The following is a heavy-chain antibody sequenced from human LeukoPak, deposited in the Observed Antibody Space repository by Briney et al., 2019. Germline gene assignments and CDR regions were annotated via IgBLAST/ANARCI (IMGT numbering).Heavy chain of an antibody. CDR3: AGVVLDVAVADY. J-gene: IGHJ4*02. V-gene: IGHV1-24*01. D-gene: IGHD6-19*01. CDR2: FDPEDGET. Sequence: ASVKVSCKVSGYTLTELSMHWVRQAPGKGLEWMGGFDPEDGETIYAQKFQGRVTMTEDTSTDTAYMELRSLRSDDTAVYYCAGVVLDVAVADYWGQGTLVTVSS. CDR1: GYTLTELS.